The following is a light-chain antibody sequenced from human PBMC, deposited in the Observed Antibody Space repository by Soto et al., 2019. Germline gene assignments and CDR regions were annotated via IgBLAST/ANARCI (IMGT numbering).Light chain of an antibody. CDR2: RAD. CDR1: SANIGSNY. J-gene: IGLJ2*01. V-gene: IGLV1-47*01. Sequence: QAVVTQSPSASGTPGQRVTISCSGSSANIGSNYVYWYQQFPGTAPRLLIYRADQRPSGVPDRFSGSKSGTSASLAISGLRSEDEAAYYCAAWDDTVNGLVFGGGTSSPS. CDR3: AAWDDTVNGLV.